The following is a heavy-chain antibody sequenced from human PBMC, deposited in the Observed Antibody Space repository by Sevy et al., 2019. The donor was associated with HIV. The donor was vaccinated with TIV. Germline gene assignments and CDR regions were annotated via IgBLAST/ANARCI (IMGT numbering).Heavy chain of an antibody. CDR2: ISGSGGST. V-gene: IGHV3-23*01. CDR1: GFTFSSYA. J-gene: IGHJ4*02. D-gene: IGHD3-22*01. Sequence: GGSLRLSCAASGFTFSSYAMSWVRQAPGKGLEWVSAISGSGGSTYYADSVKGRLTISRENSKNTLYLQMKSPRAEDTAVDYCAKDDSADDGSGYDSFDYWGQGTLVTVSS. CDR3: AKDDSADDGSGYDSFDY.